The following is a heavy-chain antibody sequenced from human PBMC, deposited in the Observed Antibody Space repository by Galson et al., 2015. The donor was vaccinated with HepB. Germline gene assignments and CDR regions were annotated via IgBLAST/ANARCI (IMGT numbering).Heavy chain of an antibody. Sequence: SLRLSCAASGFTVSSNYMSWVRQAPGKGLEWVSVIYSGGSTYYADSVKGRFTISRDNSKNTLYLQMNSLRAEDTAVYYCARIDYYDSSGYLLHWGQGTLVTVSS. J-gene: IGHJ1*01. D-gene: IGHD3-22*01. CDR1: GFTVSSNY. CDR3: ARIDYYDSSGYLLH. V-gene: IGHV3-53*01. CDR2: IYSGGST.